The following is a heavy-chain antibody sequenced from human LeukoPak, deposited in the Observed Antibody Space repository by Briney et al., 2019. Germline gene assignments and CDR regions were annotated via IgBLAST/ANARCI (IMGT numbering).Heavy chain of an antibody. CDR3: AKDIGDSSGYSSSFDY. CDR1: GFTFDDYA. D-gene: IGHD3-22*01. J-gene: IGHJ4*02. CDR2: ISGDGGST. Sequence: GGSLRLSCAASGFTFDDYAMHWVRRSPGKGLEWVSLISGDGGSTYYADSVKGRFPISRDNSKNSLYLQMNSLRTEDTALYYCAKDIGDSSGYSSSFDYWGQGTLVSVSS. V-gene: IGHV3-43*02.